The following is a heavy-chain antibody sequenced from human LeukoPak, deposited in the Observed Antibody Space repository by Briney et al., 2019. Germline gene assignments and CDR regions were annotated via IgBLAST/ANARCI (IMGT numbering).Heavy chain of an antibody. V-gene: IGHV1-8*03. CDR2: MNPNSSNT. Sequence: GASVKVSCKASGYTFTSYDINWVRQATGQGREGMGWMNPNSSNTRYAQKFPRRVTITTNTSIITAYLDLTSLTSEDTAVYYCATPHNRLRRDHYYYYMDVWGKGTTVTVSS. J-gene: IGHJ6*03. CDR1: GYTFTSYD. D-gene: IGHD1-1*01. CDR3: ATPHNRLRRDHYYYYMDV.